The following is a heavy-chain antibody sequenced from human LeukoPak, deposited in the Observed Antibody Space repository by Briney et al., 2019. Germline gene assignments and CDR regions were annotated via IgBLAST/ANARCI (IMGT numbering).Heavy chain of an antibody. V-gene: IGHV4-39*01. CDR3: ARHWCTSTSCYSFFDY. J-gene: IGHJ4*02. Sequence: PSETLSLTCTVSGGSISSSSYYWGWIRQPPGKGLDWIGSIYYSGSTYYNPSLKGRVTISVDTSKNQFSLKLSSVTATDTTVYYCARHWCTSTSCYSFFDYWGQGTLVTVSS. D-gene: IGHD2-2*01. CDR1: GGSISSSSYY. CDR2: IYYSGST.